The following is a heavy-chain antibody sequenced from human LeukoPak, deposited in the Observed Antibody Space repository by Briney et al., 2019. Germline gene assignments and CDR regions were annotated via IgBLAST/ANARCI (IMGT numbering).Heavy chain of an antibody. V-gene: IGHV3-7*01. CDR3: ARDSTGYGYEEWS. CDR1: GFTFSRYW. CDR2: IKQDGSEN. Sequence: GGSLRLSCAASGFTFSRYWMSWVRQAPGKGLGWVANIKQDGSENFYVDSVKGRFTISRDNAKNSLYLQMNSLRADDTAVYYCARDSTGYGYEEWSWGQGTLVTVSS. D-gene: IGHD5-18*01. J-gene: IGHJ5*02.